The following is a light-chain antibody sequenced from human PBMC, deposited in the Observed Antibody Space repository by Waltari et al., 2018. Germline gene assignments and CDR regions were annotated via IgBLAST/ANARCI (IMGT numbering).Light chain of an antibody. V-gene: IGLV2-14*01. CDR2: EVS. CDR3: SSYASSSTLWV. J-gene: IGLJ3*02. CDR1: SSDVGGYKY. Sequence: QSALTQPASVSGSPGQSITISCTGTSSDVGGYKYVSWYQQHPGKAPKLMFYEVSNRPSGFSSRFSGSRSGNMASLPISGLQAEDEADYYCSSYASSSTLWVVGGGTKLTVL.